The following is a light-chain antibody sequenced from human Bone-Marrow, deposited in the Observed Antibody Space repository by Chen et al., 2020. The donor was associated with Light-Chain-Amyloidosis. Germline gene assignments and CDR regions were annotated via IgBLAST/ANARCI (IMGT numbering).Light chain of an antibody. CDR1: DLPTHY. V-gene: IGLV3-25*03. CDR2: RDT. Sequence: SYELTQPPSVSVSPGQTARLTCSGDDLPTHYAYWYQQKPGQAPVLVIHRDTERPSGISERFSGSRSGTTATLTISGVQAEDEADYHCQSADSSGTYEVIFGGGTKLTVL. J-gene: IGLJ2*01. CDR3: QSADSSGTYEVI.